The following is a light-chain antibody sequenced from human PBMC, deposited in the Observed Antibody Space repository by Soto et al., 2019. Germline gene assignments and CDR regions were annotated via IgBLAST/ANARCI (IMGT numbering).Light chain of an antibody. V-gene: IGKV1-5*01. CDR1: HSISSW. J-gene: IGKJ4*01. CDR3: QQRSNWLT. Sequence: DIQMTQSPSTLSSSVGDRVTITCRASHSISSWLAWYQQKPGKAPKLLIYDASSLESGVPSRFSGSGSGTEFTLTISSLEPEDFAVYYCQQRSNWLTCGGGTKG. CDR2: DAS.